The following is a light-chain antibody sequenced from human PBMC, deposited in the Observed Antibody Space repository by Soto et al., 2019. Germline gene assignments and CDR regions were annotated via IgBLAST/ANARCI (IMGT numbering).Light chain of an antibody. V-gene: IGLV1-44*01. CDR2: TNH. CDR3: AAWDDSLNGQV. J-gene: IGLJ2*01. Sequence: QSVLTQPPSASGTPGQRVTISCSGSSSNIGSDTVKWYQQLPGTAPKLLIYTNHQRPSGVPDRFSGSKSGTSASLAISGLQSEDEADYYCAAWDDSLNGQVFGGGTKLTVL. CDR1: SSNIGSDT.